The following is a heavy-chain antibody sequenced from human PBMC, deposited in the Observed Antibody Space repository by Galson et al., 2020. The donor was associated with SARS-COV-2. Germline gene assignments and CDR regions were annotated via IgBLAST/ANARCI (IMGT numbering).Heavy chain of an antibody. J-gene: IGHJ5*02. Sequence: SETLSLTCTVSGGSLSGYYWSWIRKPPGKGLEWIGYIYYSGNINYNPSLRSRVTISVDTSKNQLSLKLSSVTAADTAVYYCARVAGANYDILTGYIRFDPWGQGTLVTVSS. CDR2: IYYSGNI. D-gene: IGHD3-9*01. CDR1: GGSLSGYY. V-gene: IGHV4-59*01. CDR3: ARVAGANYDILTGYIRFDP.